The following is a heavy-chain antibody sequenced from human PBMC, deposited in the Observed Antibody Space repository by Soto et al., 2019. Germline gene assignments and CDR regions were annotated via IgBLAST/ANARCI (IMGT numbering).Heavy chain of an antibody. D-gene: IGHD2-15*01. CDR2: IYYSGST. CDR1: GGSISSGDYY. V-gene: IGHV4-30-4*01. CDR3: ARALPEVVAATLCWFDP. J-gene: IGHJ5*02. Sequence: PSETLSLTCTVSGGSISSGDYYWSWIRQPPGKGLEWIGYIYYSGSTYYNPSLKSRVTISVDTSKNQFSLKLSSVTAADTAVYYCARALPEVVAATLCWFDPWGQGTLVTVSS.